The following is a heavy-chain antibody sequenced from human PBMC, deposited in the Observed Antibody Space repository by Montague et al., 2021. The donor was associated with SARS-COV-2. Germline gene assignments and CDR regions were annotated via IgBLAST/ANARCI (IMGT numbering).Heavy chain of an antibody. J-gene: IGHJ4*02. D-gene: IGHD2-15*01. CDR2: IKNDGSEK. Sequence: SLRLSCAASGFTFVGYWMSWVRQPPGKGLEWVAHIKNDGSEKYYVDSVKGRFTISRDNAKNSLYLRMNSLRAEDTAVYYCARPRGCSGGRCSNFDYWGQGTLVPVSS. CDR1: GFTFVGYW. CDR3: ARPRGCSGGRCSNFDY. V-gene: IGHV3-7*01.